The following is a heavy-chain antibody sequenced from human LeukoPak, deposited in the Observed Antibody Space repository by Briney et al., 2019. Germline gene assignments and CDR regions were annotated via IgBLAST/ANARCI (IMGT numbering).Heavy chain of an antibody. J-gene: IGHJ4*02. CDR1: GFTFSSYG. CDR2: IWYDGSNK. CDR3: ARANGGYFDFDY. Sequence: PGGSLRLSCAASGFTFSSYGMHWVRQAPGKGLEWVAVIWYDGSNKYYADSVKGRFTISRDNSKNTLYLQMNSLRAEDTAVYYCARANGGYFDFDYWGQGTLVTVSS. V-gene: IGHV3-33*01. D-gene: IGHD5-12*01.